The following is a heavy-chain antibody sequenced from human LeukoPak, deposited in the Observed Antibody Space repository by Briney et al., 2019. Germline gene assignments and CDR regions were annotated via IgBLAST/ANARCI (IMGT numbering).Heavy chain of an antibody. J-gene: IGHJ6*02. V-gene: IGHV3-21*01. Sequence: GGSLRLSCAASGFTFSSYSMNWVRQAPGKGLEWVSSISSSSSYIYYADSVKGRFTISRDNAKNSLYLQMNSLRAEDTAVYYCARDPKTRDSSGYYYYGMDVWGQGTLVTVSS. CDR3: ARDPKTRDSSGYYYYGMDV. CDR2: ISSSSSYI. CDR1: GFTFSSYS. D-gene: IGHD3-22*01.